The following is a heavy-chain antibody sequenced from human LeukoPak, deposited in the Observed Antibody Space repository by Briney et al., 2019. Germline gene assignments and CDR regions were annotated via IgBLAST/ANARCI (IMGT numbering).Heavy chain of an antibody. V-gene: IGHV3-23*01. J-gene: IGHJ4*02. CDR1: GITLSNYG. Sequence: PGGSLRPSCAVSGITLSNYGMSWVRQAPGKGLEWVAGISDSGGSTSYADSVKGRFTISRDNPKNTLYLQMNSLRAEDTAVYFCAKRGVVIRVILVGFHKAAYYFDSWGQGALVTVSS. CDR3: AKRGVVIRVILVGFHKAAYYFDS. CDR2: ISDSGGST. D-gene: IGHD3-22*01.